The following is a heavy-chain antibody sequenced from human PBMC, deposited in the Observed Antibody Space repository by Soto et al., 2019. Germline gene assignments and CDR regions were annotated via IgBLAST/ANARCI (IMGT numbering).Heavy chain of an antibody. V-gene: IGHV1-18*01. CDR2: SAPYNGNA. CDR1: GYTFMNYG. CDR3: ARDGPRITIFGVAEPLV. D-gene: IGHD3-3*01. J-gene: IGHJ3*01. Sequence: ASVKVSCKASGYTFMNYGISWMRQAPGQGLEWMAWSAPYNGNANYAQNVRGRVTITADRSTSTAYMELSSLTSEETAVYYCARDGPRITIFGVAEPLVWGQGTMVTVSS.